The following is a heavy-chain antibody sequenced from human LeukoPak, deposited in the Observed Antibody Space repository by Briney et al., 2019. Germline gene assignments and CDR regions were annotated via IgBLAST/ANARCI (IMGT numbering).Heavy chain of an antibody. D-gene: IGHD5-24*01. Sequence: GGSLRLSCAASGFTFSSYAMHWVRQAPGKGLEWVAVIWYDGSNKYYADSVKGRFTISRDNSKNTLYLQMNSLRAEDTAVYYCARDWSAERWLQLEGAAFDIWGQGTMVTVSS. CDR1: GFTFSSYA. V-gene: IGHV3-33*08. J-gene: IGHJ3*02. CDR3: ARDWSAERWLQLEGAAFDI. CDR2: IWYDGSNK.